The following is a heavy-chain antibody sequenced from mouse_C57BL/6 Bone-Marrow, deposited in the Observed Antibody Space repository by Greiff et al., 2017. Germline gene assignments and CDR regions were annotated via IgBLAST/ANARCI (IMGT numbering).Heavy chain of an antibody. J-gene: IGHJ4*01. CDR3: KGYAMDY. Sequence: VQLQQSGAELVRPGASVKLSCPASGFNIKDDYMHWVKQRPEQGLEWIGWIAPANGDTEYASKFKGTAPITADTSSNTAYLQLSSLTSENTAVYCCKGYAMDYWGQGTSVTVSS. CDR2: IAPANGDT. CDR1: GFNIKDDY. V-gene: IGHV14-4*01.